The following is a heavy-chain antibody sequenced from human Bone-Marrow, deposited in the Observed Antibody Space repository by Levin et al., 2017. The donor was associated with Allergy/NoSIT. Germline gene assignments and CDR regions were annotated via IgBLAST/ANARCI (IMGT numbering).Heavy chain of an antibody. J-gene: IGHJ4*02. CDR2: IFSSGST. CDR3: ARGGVWWLPRDY. V-gene: IGHV4-59*01. CDR1: GGSISNYY. Sequence: SETLSLTCTVSGGSISNYYWSWIRQPPGKGLEWIGYIFSSGSTNYNPSLESRVTISVDTSKNHFSLRLNSVTAADTAVYYCARGGVWWLPRDYWGQGILVTVSS. D-gene: IGHD2-15*01.